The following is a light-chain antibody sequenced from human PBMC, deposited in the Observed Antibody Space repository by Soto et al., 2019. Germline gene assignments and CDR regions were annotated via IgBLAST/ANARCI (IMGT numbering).Light chain of an antibody. CDR3: ATWDNGLGGRGV. CDR2: RNN. CDR1: ISNIGSNH. V-gene: IGLV1-47*01. Sequence: QSVLTQPPSASGTPGQRVTISCSGTISNIGSNHVYWYQQLPGMAPTLLIYRNNQRPSGVPDRFSGSKSGTSASLAISGLRSDDGAYYYGATWDNGLGGRGVFGTGTKVTVL. J-gene: IGLJ1*01.